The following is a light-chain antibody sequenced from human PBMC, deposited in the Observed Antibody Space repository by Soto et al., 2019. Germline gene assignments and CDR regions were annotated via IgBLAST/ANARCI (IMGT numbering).Light chain of an antibody. V-gene: IGKV3-15*01. Sequence: DIVMTQSPASLSVPPGERATLSCRASQSVSTNFAWYLQKPGQAPRLLIYGASTRATAVPARFTVSGSGTEFTLSISSLQSDDFGVYYCQQYDTWPRTFGQGTKVDIK. CDR3: QQYDTWPRT. CDR2: GAS. CDR1: QSVSTN. J-gene: IGKJ1*01.